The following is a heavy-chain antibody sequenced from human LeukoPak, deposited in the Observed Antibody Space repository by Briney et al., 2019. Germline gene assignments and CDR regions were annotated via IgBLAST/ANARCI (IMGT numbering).Heavy chain of an antibody. Sequence: SETLSLTCTVSGGSISPYYWSWLRQPPGKGLERIGYISYSGSTKNNPSLKSRVTISLDTSKNQFSLKLTSVTAADTAVYYCAKEGAESFPDAYDIWGQGTMITVSS. CDR2: ISYSGST. J-gene: IGHJ3*02. CDR1: GGSISPYY. V-gene: IGHV4-59*01. D-gene: IGHD3-10*01. CDR3: AKEGAESFPDAYDI.